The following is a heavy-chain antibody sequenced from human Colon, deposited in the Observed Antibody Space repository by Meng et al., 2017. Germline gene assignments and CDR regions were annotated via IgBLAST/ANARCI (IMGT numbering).Heavy chain of an antibody. V-gene: IGHV3-23*04. Sequence: VRVVGLGGGLVQPGGSLRLSCAASGFTFSNYAMNWVRQAPGKGLEWVSSVTGSGADTYYVGSVKGRFTISRDNSKNTLYLQMNSLRAEDTAVYYCARELMLTFDPWGQGTLVTVSS. CDR1: GFTFSNYA. D-gene: IGHD3-16*01. CDR3: ARELMLTFDP. J-gene: IGHJ5*02. CDR2: VTGSGADT.